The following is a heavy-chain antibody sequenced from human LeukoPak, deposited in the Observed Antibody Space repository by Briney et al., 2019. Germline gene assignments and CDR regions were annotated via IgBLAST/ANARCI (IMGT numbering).Heavy chain of an antibody. CDR1: GFTFSSYG. J-gene: IGHJ4*02. D-gene: IGHD3-22*01. CDR3: ARVYTMMDYFDY. V-gene: IGHV3-33*01. CDR2: IWYDGSNK. Sequence: GGSLRLSCAASGFTFSSYGMHWVRQAPGKGLEWVAVIWYDGSNKYYADSVKGRFTISRDNSKNTLYLQMNSLRAKDTAVYYCARVYTMMDYFDYWGQGTLVTVSS.